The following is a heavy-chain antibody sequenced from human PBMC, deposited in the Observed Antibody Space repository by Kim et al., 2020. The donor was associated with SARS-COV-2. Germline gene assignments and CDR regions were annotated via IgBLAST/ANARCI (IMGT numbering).Heavy chain of an antibody. D-gene: IGHD3-10*01. Sequence: GGSLRLSCVGSGFTFSNFGMNWVRQAPGKGLEWVSAISDSGSSTFDADSVKGRFIISRDNSKNTLYLQMNSLRAADTAVYYCGKRTGYHGSGYMDVWGQGTTVTVSS. V-gene: IGHV3-23*01. J-gene: IGHJ6*02. CDR2: ISDSGSST. CDR1: GFTFSNFG. CDR3: GKRTGYHGSGYMDV.